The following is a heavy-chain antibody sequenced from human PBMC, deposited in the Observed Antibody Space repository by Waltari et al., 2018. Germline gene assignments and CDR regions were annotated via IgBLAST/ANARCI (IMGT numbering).Heavy chain of an antibody. V-gene: IGHV1-69*05. J-gene: IGHJ6*03. CDR2: IIPIFGTA. Sequence: QVQLVQSGAEVKKPGSSVKVSCKASGGTFSSYALSWVRQAPGQGLEWMGGIIPIFGTANYAQKFQGRVTITTDESTSTAYMELSSLRSEDTAVYYCARTRGELLSRYYYYYMDVWGKGTTVTVSS. CDR1: GGTFSSYA. D-gene: IGHD1-26*01. CDR3: ARTRGELLSRYYYYYMDV.